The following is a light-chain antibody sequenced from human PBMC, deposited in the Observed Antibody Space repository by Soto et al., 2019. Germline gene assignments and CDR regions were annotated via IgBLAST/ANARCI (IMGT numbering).Light chain of an antibody. J-gene: IGLJ2*01. Sequence: QSALTQPAAVSGSPGQSITISCTGTSSDVGRYKLVSWYQQHPGKAPKLMIYDVGKRPSGVSNRFSGSKSGNTASLTTSGLQAEDEADYYCSSYTPSTTLIFGGGTQPTVL. CDR2: DVG. CDR1: SSDVGRYKL. CDR3: SSYTPSTTLI. V-gene: IGLV2-14*03.